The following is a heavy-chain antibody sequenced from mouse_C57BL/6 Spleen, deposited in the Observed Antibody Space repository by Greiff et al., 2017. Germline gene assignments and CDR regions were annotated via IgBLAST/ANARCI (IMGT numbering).Heavy chain of an antibody. CDR1: GYTFTSYW. V-gene: IGHV1-52*01. J-gene: IGHJ2*01. D-gene: IGHD2-4*01. Sequence: QVQLQQPGAELVRPGSSVKLSCKASGYTFTSYWMHWVKQRPIQGLEWIGNIDPSDSETHYNQKFKDKATLTVDKSSSTAYMQLSSLTSEDSAVYYCAREGGLRLDYWGQGTTLTVTS. CDR2: IDPSDSET. CDR3: AREGGLRLDY.